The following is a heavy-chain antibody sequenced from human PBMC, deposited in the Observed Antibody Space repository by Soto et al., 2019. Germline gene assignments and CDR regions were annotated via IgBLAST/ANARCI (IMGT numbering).Heavy chain of an antibody. CDR2: ISPYSGYT. D-gene: IGHD2-2*01. Sequence: GSGKVCFKGFGYHFMKYGINWVRQAPGQGLEWVGWISPYSGYTHSAQKFHGRLTLTTDTAASTAYMELEVLRSADTALYFCAREATVLIPADQTSHFDSWGQGTMVTVSS. CDR1: GYHFMKYG. CDR3: AREATVLIPADQTSHFDS. J-gene: IGHJ4*02. V-gene: IGHV1-18*01.